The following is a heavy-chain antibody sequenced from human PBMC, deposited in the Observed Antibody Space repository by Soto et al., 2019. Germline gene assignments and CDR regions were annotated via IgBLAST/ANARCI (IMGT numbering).Heavy chain of an antibody. CDR1: GDSVSSSSAA. CDR3: AKQSGDCTTYRGLDV. Sequence: VQLPQSGPRLLRPSQTLSLTCAISGDSVSSSSAAWNWIRQSPSRGLEWLGRTYYRSEWYNDYAVSVESRMSVNPDTSKNEFSVQLNSLTPEDTAVYYCAKQSGDCTTYRGLDVWGPGTPVTVSS. D-gene: IGHD2-21*02. J-gene: IGHJ6*02. CDR2: TYYRSEWYN. V-gene: IGHV6-1*01.